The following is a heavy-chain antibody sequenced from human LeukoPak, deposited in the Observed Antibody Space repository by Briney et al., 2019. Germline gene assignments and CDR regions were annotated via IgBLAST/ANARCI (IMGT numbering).Heavy chain of an antibody. V-gene: IGHV3-23*01. D-gene: IGHD3-22*01. CDR1: GFTFSSYA. CDR2: ISGSGGST. CDR3: AKDFIHYYDSSGYGAFDI. Sequence: GGSLSLSCAASGFTFSSYAMTLVRQAPGKGLEWVSAISGSGGSTYYADSVKGRFTISRDNSKNTLYLQMNSLRAEDTAVYYCAKDFIHYYDSSGYGAFDIWGQGTMVTVSS. J-gene: IGHJ3*02.